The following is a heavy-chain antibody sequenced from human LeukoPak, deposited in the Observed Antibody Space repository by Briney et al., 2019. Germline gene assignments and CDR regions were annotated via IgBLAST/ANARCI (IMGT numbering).Heavy chain of an antibody. D-gene: IGHD1-14*01. CDR1: GFTFSSYG. CDR3: AKISSSAEPNFDY. V-gene: IGHV3-30*02. CDR2: IWPDGSKK. J-gene: IGHJ4*02. Sequence: PGGSLRLSCAASGFTFSSYGMHWVRQAPGKGLEWVAFIWPDGSKKYYADSVKGRFTISRDNSKSTLSLQMNSLRPEDTALYFCAKISSSAEPNFDYWGQGTLLTVSS.